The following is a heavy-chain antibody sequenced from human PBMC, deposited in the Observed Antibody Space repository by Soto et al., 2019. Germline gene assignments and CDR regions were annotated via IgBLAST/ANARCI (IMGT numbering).Heavy chain of an antibody. CDR2: INSDGSST. CDR1: GFTFSNYW. CDR3: ARDLSGPIDY. V-gene: IGHV3-74*01. J-gene: IGHJ4*02. Sequence: LSLSCAVSGFTFSNYWMNWVRQTPGKGLLWLSRINSDGSSTIYADSVKGRFTISRDNAKNTLYLQMNSLRGEDTAIYYCARDLSGPIDYWGQGTLVTVSS.